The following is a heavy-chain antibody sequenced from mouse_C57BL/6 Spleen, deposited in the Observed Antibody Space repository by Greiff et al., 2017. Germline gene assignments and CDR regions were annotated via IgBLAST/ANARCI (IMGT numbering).Heavy chain of an antibody. D-gene: IGHD1-1*01. J-gene: IGHJ3*01. CDR2: INPSSGYT. CDR1: GYTFTSYW. Sequence: QVQLQQSGAELAKPGASVKLSCKASGYTFTSYWMHWVTQRPGQGLEWIGYINPSSGYTKYNQKFKDKATLTADKSYSTAYMQLSSLTYEDSAVYYFARSDFYGSSYWFAYWGQGTLVTVSA. CDR3: ARSDFYGSSYWFAY. V-gene: IGHV1-7*01.